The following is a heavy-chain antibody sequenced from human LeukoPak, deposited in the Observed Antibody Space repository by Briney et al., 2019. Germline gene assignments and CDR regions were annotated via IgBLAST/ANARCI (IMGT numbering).Heavy chain of an antibody. D-gene: IGHD3-3*01. CDR1: GYSFPSYW. CDR2: IYPGDSDT. CDR3: ARHVTYYDFWSGYYQDY. Sequence: GESLKISCRVSGYSFPSYWIGWGRQMPGKGLEGMGVIYPGDSDTRYSPSFQGQVTISADKSISTAYLQWSSLKASDTAMYYCARHVTYYDFWSGYYQDYWGQGTLVTVSS. V-gene: IGHV5-51*01. J-gene: IGHJ4*02.